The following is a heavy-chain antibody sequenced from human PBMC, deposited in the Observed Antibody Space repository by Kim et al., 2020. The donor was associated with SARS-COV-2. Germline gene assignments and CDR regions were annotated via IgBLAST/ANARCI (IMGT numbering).Heavy chain of an antibody. V-gene: IGHV3-9*01. J-gene: IGHJ4*02. CDR2: ISWNSGSI. CDR1: GFTFDDYA. CDR3: AKDIHSSSWYTFDY. Sequence: GGSLRLSCAASGFTFDDYAMHWVRQAPGKGLEWVSGISWNSGSIGYADSVKGRFTISRDNAKNSLYLQMNSLRAEDTALYYCAKDIHSSSWYTFDYWGQGTLVTVSS. D-gene: IGHD6-13*01.